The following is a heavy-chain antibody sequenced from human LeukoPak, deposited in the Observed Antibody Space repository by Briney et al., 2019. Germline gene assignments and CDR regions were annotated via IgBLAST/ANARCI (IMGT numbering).Heavy chain of an antibody. Sequence: PSETLSLTCTVSGGSISSSSYYWGWIRQPPGKGLEWIGSIYYSGSTYYNPSLKSRVTISVDTSKNQFSLKLSSVTAADTAVYYCARRGGSGYPWFDPWGQGTLVTVSS. CDR2: IYYSGST. D-gene: IGHD3-22*01. J-gene: IGHJ5*02. CDR1: GGSISSSSYY. CDR3: ARRGGSGYPWFDP. V-gene: IGHV4-39*01.